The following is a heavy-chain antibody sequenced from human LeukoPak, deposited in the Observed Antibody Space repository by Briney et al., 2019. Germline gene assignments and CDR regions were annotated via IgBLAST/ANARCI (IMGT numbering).Heavy chain of an antibody. D-gene: IGHD1-26*01. CDR1: GFTFSSFA. CDR2: IYGSGVSI. J-gene: IGHJ4*02. CDR3: AKDLGWELPAEAY. V-gene: IGHV3-23*01. Sequence: PGGSLRLSCNGSGFTFSSFAMNWVRQAPGKGLEWLATIYGSGVSISYADSVKGRFTISRDNSNNTLYLQMNSLRAEDTAMYYCAKDLGWELPAEAYWGQGILVTVSS.